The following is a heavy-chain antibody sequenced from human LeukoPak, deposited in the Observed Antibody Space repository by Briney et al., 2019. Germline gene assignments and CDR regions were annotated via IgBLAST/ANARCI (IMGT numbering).Heavy chain of an antibody. CDR2: IYLGDSNT. D-gene: IGHD6-19*01. J-gene: IGHJ4*02. V-gene: IGHV5-51*01. CDR3: ARHPSYTSGWPLDY. Sequence: GESLKISCKGSGYSSTNYWIGWVRQMPGKGLEWMGIIYLGDSNTRYSPSFQGQVTISADKSITTAYLQWSSLKASDTAIYYCARHPSYTSGWPLDYWGQGTLVTVSS. CDR1: GYSSTNYW.